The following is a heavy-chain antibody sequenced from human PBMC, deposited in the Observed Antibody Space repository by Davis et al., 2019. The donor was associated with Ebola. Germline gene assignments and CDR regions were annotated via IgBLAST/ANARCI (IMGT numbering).Heavy chain of an antibody. D-gene: IGHD5-18*01. V-gene: IGHV4-61*02. J-gene: IGHJ2*01. CDR2: IYTSGGT. Sequence: SETLSLTCTVSGGSISSGGYYWSWIRQPAGKGLEWIGRIYTSGGTNYNPSLKSRVTMSVDRSKNQFSLKLSSVTAADTAVYYCARGYSYGDWYFDLWGRGTLVTVSS. CDR1: GGSISSGGYY. CDR3: ARGYSYGDWYFDL.